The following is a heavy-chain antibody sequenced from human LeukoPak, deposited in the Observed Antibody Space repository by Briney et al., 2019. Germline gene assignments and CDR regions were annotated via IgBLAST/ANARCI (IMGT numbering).Heavy chain of an antibody. Sequence: ASVKVSCKASGYTFSSSGISWVRQAPGQGLEWVGWISAYNGNTDYAQKFQGRVTMTTDRPTSTVYMDLRSLRSEDTAVYFCARDMLAVPSNWFDPWGQGTLVTVSS. CDR2: ISAYNGNT. CDR3: ARDMLAVPSNWFDP. V-gene: IGHV1-18*01. CDR1: GYTFSSSG. D-gene: IGHD2-8*01. J-gene: IGHJ5*02.